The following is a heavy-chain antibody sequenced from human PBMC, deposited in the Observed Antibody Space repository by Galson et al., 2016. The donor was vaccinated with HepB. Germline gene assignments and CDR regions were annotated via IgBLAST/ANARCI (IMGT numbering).Heavy chain of an antibody. V-gene: IGHV4-39*01. CDR3: ARAHCSTVGCNHPYYFDN. J-gene: IGHJ4*02. Sequence: SETLSLTCTVSGGSISSSYYWGWIRQPTGKGLEWIGSMYYSGHTYYNPSPKSRATISVDTSKNQFSLQMSSVTAADTAVYYCARAHCSTVGCNHPYYFDNWGQGTLVTVSS. D-gene: IGHD2-2*01. CDR2: MYYSGHT. CDR1: GGSISSSYY.